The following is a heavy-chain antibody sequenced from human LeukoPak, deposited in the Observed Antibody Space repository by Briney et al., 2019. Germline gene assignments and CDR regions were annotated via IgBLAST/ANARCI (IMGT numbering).Heavy chain of an antibody. CDR1: GGSISSYY. Sequence: PSETLSLTCTVSGGSISSYYWSWIRQPPGKGLEWIGYIYYSGSTNYNPSLKSRVTISVDTSKNQFSLKLSSVTAADTAVYYCARGSTTPYCGGDCCSAPFDFDYWGQGTLVTVSS. V-gene: IGHV4-59*01. CDR3: ARGSTTPYCGGDCCSAPFDFDY. CDR2: IYYSGST. J-gene: IGHJ4*02. D-gene: IGHD2-21*02.